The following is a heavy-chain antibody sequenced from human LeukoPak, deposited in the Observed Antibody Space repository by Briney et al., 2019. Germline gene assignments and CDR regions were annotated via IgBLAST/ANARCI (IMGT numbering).Heavy chain of an antibody. D-gene: IGHD3-10*01. CDR3: ARSTNYYGSGTYYFHFDY. CDR2: ISYDGSNK. Sequence: GGSLRLSCAASGFTFSSYGMHWVRQAPGKGLEWVAVISYDGSNKYYADSVKGRFTISRGNSKNTLYLQMNSLRAEDTAVYYCARSTNYYGSGTYYFHFDYWGQGTLVTVSS. J-gene: IGHJ4*02. V-gene: IGHV3-30*03. CDR1: GFTFSSYG.